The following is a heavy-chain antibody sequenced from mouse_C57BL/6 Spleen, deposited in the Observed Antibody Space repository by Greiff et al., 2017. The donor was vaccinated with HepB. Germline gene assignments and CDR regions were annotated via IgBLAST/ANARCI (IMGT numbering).Heavy chain of an antibody. CDR1: GYTFTSYW. CDR3: ARCQSEVVDPYYYAMDY. CDR2: IDPSDSYT. V-gene: IGHV1-69*01. J-gene: IGHJ4*01. Sequence: VQLQQSGAELVMPGASVKLSCKASGYTFTSYWMHWVKQRPGQGLEWIGEIDPSDSYTNYNQKFKGKSTLTVDKSSSTAYMQLSSLTSEDSAVYYCARCQSEVVDPYYYAMDYWGQGTSVTVSS. D-gene: IGHD1-1*01.